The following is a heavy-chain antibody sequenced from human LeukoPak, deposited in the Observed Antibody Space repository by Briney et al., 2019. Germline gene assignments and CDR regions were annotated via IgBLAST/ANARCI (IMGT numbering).Heavy chain of an antibody. D-gene: IGHD1-26*01. V-gene: IGHV3-33*01. CDR2: IWYDGSNK. CDR3: ARVSGSYSDAFDI. CDR1: GFTFSSYG. J-gene: IGHJ3*02. Sequence: GGSLRLSCAASGFTFSSYGMHWVRQAPGKGLEWVAVIWYDGSNKYYADSVKGRFTISRDNSKNTLYLQMNSLRAEDTAVYYCARVSGSYSDAFDIWGQGTMVTVSS.